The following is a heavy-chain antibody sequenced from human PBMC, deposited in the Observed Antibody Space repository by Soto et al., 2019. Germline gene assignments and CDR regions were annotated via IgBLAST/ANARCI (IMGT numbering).Heavy chain of an antibody. CDR1: GGSVSSANYY. D-gene: IGHD1-1*01. V-gene: IGHV4-61*03. J-gene: IGHJ4*02. CDR2: IYYSGST. Sequence: SETLSFTCAVSGGSVSSANYYWSWIRQPPGKGLEWIGYIYYSGSTNYNPSLTSRVTISRDTSKNHFSLKLSSVTAADTAIYYCARASGRYNDHCFDYWGRGTLVTVSS. CDR3: ARASGRYNDHCFDY.